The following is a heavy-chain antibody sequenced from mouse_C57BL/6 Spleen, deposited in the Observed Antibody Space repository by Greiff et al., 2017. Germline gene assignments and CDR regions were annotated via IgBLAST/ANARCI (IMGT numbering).Heavy chain of an antibody. CDR3: ARGGDYGSIQYYAMDY. D-gene: IGHD1-1*01. V-gene: IGHV1-69*01. CDR1: GYTFTSYW. CDR2: IDPSDSYT. Sequence: QVQLQQPGAELVMPGASVKLSCKASGYTFTSYWMHWVKQRPGQGLEWIGEIDPSDSYTNYNQKFKGKSTLTVDKSSSTAYMQLSSLTSEDSAVYYCARGGDYGSIQYYAMDYWGQGTSVTVSS. J-gene: IGHJ4*01.